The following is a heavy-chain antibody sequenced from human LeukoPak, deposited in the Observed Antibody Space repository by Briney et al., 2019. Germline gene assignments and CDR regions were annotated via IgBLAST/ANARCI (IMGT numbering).Heavy chain of an antibody. CDR1: GFTFNSYS. D-gene: IGHD3-3*01. CDR2: ISGSNSYI. CDR3: AKTPFGVVEGDAFDI. Sequence: PGGSLRLSCAASGFTFNSYSMNWVRQAPGKGLEWVSSISGSNSYIYYADSMKGRFTISRDNAKNSLYLQMNSLRAEDTAVYYCAKTPFGVVEGDAFDIWGQGTMVTVSS. J-gene: IGHJ3*02. V-gene: IGHV3-21*04.